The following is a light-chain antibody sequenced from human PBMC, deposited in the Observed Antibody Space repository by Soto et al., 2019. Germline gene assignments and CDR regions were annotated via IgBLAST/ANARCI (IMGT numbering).Light chain of an antibody. CDR2: LAS. CDR1: QSVLYSSNNRNY. Sequence: DIVMTQSPDSLAVSLGERVTINCKSSQSVLYSSNNRNYLAWFQQKPGQPPKLLIYLASTRESGVPDRFSGSGSGTDFTLTISGLQAEDVVVYYCQQYYNTPLTFGGGTKVEI. V-gene: IGKV4-1*01. CDR3: QQYYNTPLT. J-gene: IGKJ4*01.